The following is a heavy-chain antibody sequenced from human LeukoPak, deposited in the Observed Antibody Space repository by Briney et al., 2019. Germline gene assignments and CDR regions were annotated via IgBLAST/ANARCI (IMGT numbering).Heavy chain of an antibody. CDR3: ARVFDS. CDR1: GGSVYTSGYY. CDR2: IFYTGKT. J-gene: IGHJ4*02. Sequence: SETLSLTCTVSGGSVYTSGYYWGWVRQPPGKGPEWIGDIFYTGKTNYSPSLKSRVSISIDTSKNQFSLKLTSVTAADTAVYYCARVFDSWGQGTLVTVSP. V-gene: IGHV4-39*07.